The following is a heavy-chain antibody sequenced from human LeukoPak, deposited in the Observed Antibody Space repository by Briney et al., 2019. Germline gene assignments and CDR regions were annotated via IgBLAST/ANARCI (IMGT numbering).Heavy chain of an antibody. Sequence: PGGSLRLSCAASGFTFSDYYMSWIRQAPGKGLEWVSYISSSGSTIYYADPVKGRFTISRDNAKNSLYLQMNSLRAEDTAVYYCARESAWFGELSLDYWGQGTLVTVSS. CDR3: ARESAWFGELSLDY. CDR2: ISSSGSTI. CDR1: GFTFSDYY. J-gene: IGHJ4*02. V-gene: IGHV3-11*01. D-gene: IGHD3-10*01.